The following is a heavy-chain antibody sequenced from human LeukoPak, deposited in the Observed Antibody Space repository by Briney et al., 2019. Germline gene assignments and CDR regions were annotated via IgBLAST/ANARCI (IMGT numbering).Heavy chain of an antibody. Sequence: PSETLSLTCAVYGGSFSGYYWSWIRQPPGKGLEWTGEINHSGSTNYNPSLKSRVTISVDTSKNQFSLKLSSVTAADTAVYYCASRPGYSISWAYYYYYYYMDVWGKGTTVTVSS. CDR3: ASRPGYSISWAYYYYYYYMDV. D-gene: IGHD6-13*01. CDR1: GGSFSGYY. J-gene: IGHJ6*03. V-gene: IGHV4-34*01. CDR2: INHSGST.